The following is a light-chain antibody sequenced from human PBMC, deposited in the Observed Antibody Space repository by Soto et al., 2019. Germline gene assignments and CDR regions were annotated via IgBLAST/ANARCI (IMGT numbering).Light chain of an antibody. CDR1: SSNIGADFD. Sequence: QSVLTQPPSVYGAPRQRVTISCTGSSSNIGADFDVHWYQHLPGTAPRLLIYGHSNRPSGVPDRFSGSKSGTSASLAITGLQAEDEADYYCQSYDSGLSGYVFGAGTKVTVL. CDR2: GHS. J-gene: IGLJ1*01. CDR3: QSYDSGLSGYV. V-gene: IGLV1-40*01.